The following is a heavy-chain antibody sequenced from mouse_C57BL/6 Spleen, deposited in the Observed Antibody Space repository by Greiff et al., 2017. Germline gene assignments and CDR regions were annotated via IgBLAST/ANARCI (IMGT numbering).Heavy chain of an antibody. V-gene: IGHV1-62-2*01. J-gene: IGHJ3*01. CDR1: GYTFTEYT. CDR3: ARHERLYDYDGAWFAY. Sequence: QVQLKQSGAELVKPGASVKLSCKASGYTFTEYTIHWVKQRSGQGLEWIGWFYPGSGSIKYNEKFKDKATLTADKSSSTVYMELSRLTSEDAAVYFCARHERLYDYDGAWFAYWGQGTLVTVSA. CDR2: FYPGSGSI. D-gene: IGHD2-4*01.